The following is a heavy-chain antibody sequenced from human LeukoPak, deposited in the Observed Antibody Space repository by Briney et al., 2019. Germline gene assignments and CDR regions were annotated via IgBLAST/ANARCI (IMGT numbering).Heavy chain of an antibody. D-gene: IGHD6-6*01. V-gene: IGHV5-51*01. Sequence: PGESLKLSCQGSGYPFSTYWIGWVRQMPGKGLEWMGIIYPGDSDRRYSPSFQGQVTMSADKSISTAYLQWSSLKASDTAMYFCTRRRVTYSNSSGRSRYYFDYWGQGTLVTVSS. CDR1: GYPFSTYW. CDR2: IYPGDSDR. J-gene: IGHJ4*02. CDR3: TRRRVTYSNSSGRSRYYFDY.